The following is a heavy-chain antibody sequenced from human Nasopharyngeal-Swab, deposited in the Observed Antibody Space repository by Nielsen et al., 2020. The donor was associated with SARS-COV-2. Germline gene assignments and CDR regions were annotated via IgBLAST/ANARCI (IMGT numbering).Heavy chain of an antibody. Sequence: GESLKISCKASGYIFTSYCIGWVRQMPGKGLEWMGIIFPGDSDTRYNAAFEGQVTISADKSIDTAYLQWSSLKAYDTAMYYCANLGNMGTSSNSFPFWGQGPSFPVSS. J-gene: IGHJ6*02. CDR1: GYIFTSYC. V-gene: IGHV5-51*01. CDR2: IFPGDSDT. D-gene: IGHD2/OR15-2a*01. CDR3: ANLGNMGTSSNSFPF.